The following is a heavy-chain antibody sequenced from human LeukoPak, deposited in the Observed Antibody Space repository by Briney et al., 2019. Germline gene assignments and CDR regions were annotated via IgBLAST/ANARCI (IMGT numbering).Heavy chain of an antibody. CDR2: IIPIFGTA. Sequence: GASVKVSCKASGGTFSSYAISWVRQAPGQGLEWMGGIIPIFGTANHAQKFQGRVTITADKSTSTAYMELSSLRSEDTAVYYCARGGRVVVPAASIDWFDPWGQGTLVTVSS. D-gene: IGHD2-2*01. V-gene: IGHV1-69*06. J-gene: IGHJ5*02. CDR1: GGTFSSYA. CDR3: ARGGRVVVPAASIDWFDP.